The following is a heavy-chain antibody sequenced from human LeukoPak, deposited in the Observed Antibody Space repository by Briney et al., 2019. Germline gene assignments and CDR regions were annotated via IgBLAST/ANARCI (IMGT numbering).Heavy chain of an antibody. Sequence: PSQTLSLTCAVSGGSISSDGYSWSWIRQPPGKGLEWIGYMYHSVSTYYNPSLKSRVTMSVDRSKNQFSLKLTSVTAADTAVYYCARSTPVTYYFDYWGQGTLVTVSS. D-gene: IGHD4-17*01. V-gene: IGHV4-30-2*01. CDR2: MYHSVST. CDR1: GGSISSDGYS. J-gene: IGHJ4*02. CDR3: ARSTPVTYYFDY.